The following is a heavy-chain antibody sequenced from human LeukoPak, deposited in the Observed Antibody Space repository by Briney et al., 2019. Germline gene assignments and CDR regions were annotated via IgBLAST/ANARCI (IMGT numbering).Heavy chain of an antibody. J-gene: IGHJ3*02. CDR3: ARPYCGGTNCYKFDAFDI. Sequence: PSETLSLTCAVYGGSFSGYYWSWIRQPPGKGLEWIGSIYYSGSTYNNPSLKSRVTISVDTSKNQFSLKLSSVTAADTAVYYCARPYCGGTNCYKFDAFDIWGQGRMVTVSA. V-gene: IGHV4-34*01. D-gene: IGHD2-2*02. CDR1: GGSFSGYY. CDR2: IYYSGST.